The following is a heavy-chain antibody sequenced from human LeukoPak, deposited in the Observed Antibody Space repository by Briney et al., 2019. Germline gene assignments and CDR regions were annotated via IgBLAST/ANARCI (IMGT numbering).Heavy chain of an antibody. CDR2: IRYDGSNK. CDR1: GFTFSSYG. J-gene: IGHJ6*03. CDR3: AKIMEMARYYYMDV. D-gene: IGHD5-24*01. V-gene: IGHV3-30*02. Sequence: PGGSLRLSCAASGFTFSSYGMHWVRQAPGKGLEWVAFIRYDGSNKYYADSVKGRFTISRDNSKNTLYLQMNSLRAEDTAVYYCAKIMEMARYYYMDVWGKGTTVTISS.